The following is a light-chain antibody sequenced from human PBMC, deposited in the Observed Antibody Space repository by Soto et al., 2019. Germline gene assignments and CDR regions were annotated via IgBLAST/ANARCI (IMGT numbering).Light chain of an antibody. J-gene: IGKJ4*01. Sequence: DIQLTQSPTFMSASVGDSVTITCRASQVISDYIAWYQQKPGTAPKLLIYTVATLQSGVPSRFSGSGSGTGFTLTISSLQPEDFATYYCHQLNNYPLTFGGGTKVDIK. CDR1: QVISDY. CDR2: TVA. V-gene: IGKV1-9*01. CDR3: HQLNNYPLT.